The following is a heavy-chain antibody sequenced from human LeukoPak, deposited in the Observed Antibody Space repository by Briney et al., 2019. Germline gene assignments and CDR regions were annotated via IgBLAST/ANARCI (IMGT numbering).Heavy chain of an antibody. CDR1: GFTFRTYA. CDR2: ISGSGGST. Sequence: QSGGSLRLSCVASGFTFRTYAMSWVRQAPGRGLEWVSAISGSGGSTYYADSVKGRFTISRDNSKNTLYLQMNSLRAEDTAVYYCAKDGWFGELPEYYFDYWGQGTLVTVSS. J-gene: IGHJ4*02. V-gene: IGHV3-23*01. CDR3: AKDGWFGELPEYYFDY. D-gene: IGHD3-10*01.